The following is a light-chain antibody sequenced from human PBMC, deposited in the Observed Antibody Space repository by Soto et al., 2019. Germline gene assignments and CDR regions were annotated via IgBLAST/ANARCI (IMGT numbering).Light chain of an antibody. CDR3: QSYDSSLSDSWV. CDR1: SSNIGAGSH. CDR2: ANN. Sequence: QPVLTQPPSVSGAPGQRVTISCTGSSSNIGAGSHVHWYQQLPGTAPKLLIYANNNRPSGVPDRFSGSKSGTSASLAITGLQAEDEADYYCQSYDSSLSDSWVFGGGTKLTVL. J-gene: IGLJ3*02. V-gene: IGLV1-40*01.